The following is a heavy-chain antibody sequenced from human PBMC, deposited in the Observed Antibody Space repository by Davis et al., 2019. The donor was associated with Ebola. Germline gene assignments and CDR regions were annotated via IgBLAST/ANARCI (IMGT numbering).Heavy chain of an antibody. CDR1: GYTFTSYD. CDR2: MNPNRGNT. V-gene: IGHV1-8*01. D-gene: IGHD3-9*01. CDR3: ARGSNDILTGYYDY. J-gene: IGHJ4*02. Sequence: AASVKVSCKASGYTFTSYDINWVRQATGQGLEWMGWMNPNRGNTGYAQKLQGRVTMTTDTSTSTAYMELRSLRSDDTAVYYCARGSNDILTGYYDYWGQGTLVTVSS.